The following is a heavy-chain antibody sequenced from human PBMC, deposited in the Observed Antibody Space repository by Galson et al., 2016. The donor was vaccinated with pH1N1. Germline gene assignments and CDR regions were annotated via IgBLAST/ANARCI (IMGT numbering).Heavy chain of an antibody. CDR1: GGTFSSYA. CDR2: IIPLFGTT. CDR3: ATRGQLLLGPLYYYGMDV. J-gene: IGHJ6*02. Sequence: SVKVSCKASGGTFSSYAIGWVRQAPGQGLEWMGGIIPLFGTTNYAQKFHGRVTITADESTSTAYMELSSLRSEDTAVYYCATRGQLLLGPLYYYGMDVWGQGTTVTVSS. D-gene: IGHD2-2*01. V-gene: IGHV1-69*13.